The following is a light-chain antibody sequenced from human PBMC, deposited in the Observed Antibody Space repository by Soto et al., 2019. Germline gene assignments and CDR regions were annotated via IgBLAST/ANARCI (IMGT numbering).Light chain of an antibody. J-gene: IGKJ5*01. V-gene: IGKV3-11*01. CDR3: QQRKHWPPIT. Sequence: EVELTHSPATLSLSPWETATLSFRASQSVDKFLAWYQQRPGQPPRLLIFDSSNRATGVPVRFSGSGSGTVFTLTIGSLEPEDSAVYYCQQRKHWPPITFGQGTRLEIK. CDR1: QSVDKF. CDR2: DSS.